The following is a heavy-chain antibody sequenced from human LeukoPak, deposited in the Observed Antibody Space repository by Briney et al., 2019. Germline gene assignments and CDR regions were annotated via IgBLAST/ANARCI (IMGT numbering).Heavy chain of an antibody. CDR2: IKQDGSEK. Sequence: GRSLRLSCAASGFTFSSYWMSWVRQAPGKGLEWVANIKQDGSEKYYVDSVKGRFTISRDNAKNSLYLQMNSLRAEDTAVYYCARDLTPGIAAAGSGYWGQGTLVTVSS. J-gene: IGHJ4*02. CDR3: ARDLTPGIAAAGSGY. D-gene: IGHD6-13*01. CDR1: GFTFSSYW. V-gene: IGHV3-7*05.